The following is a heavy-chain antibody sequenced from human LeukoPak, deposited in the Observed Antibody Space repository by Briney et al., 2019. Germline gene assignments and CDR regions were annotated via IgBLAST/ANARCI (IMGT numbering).Heavy chain of an antibody. D-gene: IGHD3-22*01. Sequence: SETLPLTCTVSGGSISSYYWSWIRQPPGKGLEWIGYIYYSGSTNYNPSLKSRVTISVDTSRNQFSLKLSSVTAADTAVYYCARFIDYYDSSGYQYYFDYWGQGTLVTVSS. CDR3: ARFIDYYDSSGYQYYFDY. CDR1: GGSISSYY. J-gene: IGHJ4*02. CDR2: IYYSGST. V-gene: IGHV4-59*08.